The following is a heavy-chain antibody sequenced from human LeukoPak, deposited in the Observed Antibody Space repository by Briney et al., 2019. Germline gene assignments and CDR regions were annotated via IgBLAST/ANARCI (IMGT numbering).Heavy chain of an antibody. CDR3: AKDLGYCSSTSCYTGFDY. CDR2: ISWNSGSI. D-gene: IGHD2-2*02. V-gene: IGHV3-9*01. J-gene: IGHJ4*02. Sequence: GRSLRLSCAASGFTFDDYAMHWVRQAPGKGLEWVSGISWNSGSIGYADSVKGRFTISRDNAKNSLYLQVNSLRAEDTALYYCAKDLGYCSSTSCYTGFDYWGQGTLVTVSS. CDR1: GFTFDDYA.